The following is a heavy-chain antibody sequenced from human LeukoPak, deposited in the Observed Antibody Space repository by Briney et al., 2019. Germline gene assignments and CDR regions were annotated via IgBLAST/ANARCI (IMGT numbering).Heavy chain of an antibody. CDR2: IYYSGST. D-gene: IGHD3-22*01. Sequence: SETLSLTCTVSGGSISSYYWSWIRQPPGKGLEWIGYIYYSGSTNSNPSLKSRVTISVDTSKNQFSLKLSSVTAADTAVYYCARLDYYDSSGHIDYWGQGTLVTVSS. V-gene: IGHV4-59*08. CDR3: ARLDYYDSSGHIDY. CDR1: GGSISSYY. J-gene: IGHJ4*02.